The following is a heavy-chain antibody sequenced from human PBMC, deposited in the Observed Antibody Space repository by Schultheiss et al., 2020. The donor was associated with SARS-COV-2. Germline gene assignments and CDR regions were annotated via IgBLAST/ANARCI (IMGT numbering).Heavy chain of an antibody. CDR3: ARVIDSSGYYRDAFDI. J-gene: IGHJ3*02. V-gene: IGHV4-30-4*08. CDR2: IYYSGST. Sequence: SETLSLTCTVSGASISTPDSYWSWIRQPPGRGLEWIGYIYYSGSTYYNPSLKSRVTISVDTSKNQFSLKLSSVTAADTAVYYCARVIDSSGYYRDAFDIWGQGTMVTVSS. CDR1: GASISTPDSY. D-gene: IGHD3-22*01.